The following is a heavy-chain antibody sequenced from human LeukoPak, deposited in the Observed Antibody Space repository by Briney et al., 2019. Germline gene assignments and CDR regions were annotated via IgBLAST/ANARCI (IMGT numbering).Heavy chain of an antibody. CDR2: IYQSGST. J-gene: IGHJ4*02. Sequence: SSETLSLTCTVSGGSISSYSWSWIRQPPGKGLEWIGYIYQSGSTYYNPSLRSRVTISVDRSKNQFSLKLSSVTAADTAVYYCARGSERAWSPPDYWGQGTLVTVSS. CDR1: GGSISSYS. CDR3: ARGSERAWSPPDY. D-gene: IGHD2-15*01. V-gene: IGHV4-30-2*01.